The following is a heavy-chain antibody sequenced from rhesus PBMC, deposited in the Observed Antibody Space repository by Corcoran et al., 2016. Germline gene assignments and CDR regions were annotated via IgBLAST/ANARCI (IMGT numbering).Heavy chain of an antibody. CDR1: GCTFSNSW. Sequence: EARMVESGAGLVHPGGTLCFSCAASGCTFSNSWTKGGAQAQVKGLEWVARIKRKADGETADYAASVKGRFTISRDDSKNTLYLQMNSLKTEDTAVYYCTRAWGVPYYFDYWGQGVLVTVSS. J-gene: IGHJ4*01. V-gene: IGHV3-30*02. CDR3: TRAWGVPYYFDY. CDR2: IKRKADGETA. D-gene: IGHD3-34*01.